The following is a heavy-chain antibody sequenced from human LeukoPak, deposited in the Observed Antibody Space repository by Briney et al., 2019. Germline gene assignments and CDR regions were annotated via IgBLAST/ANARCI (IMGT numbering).Heavy chain of an antibody. D-gene: IGHD3-10*01. CDR3: ARSGIKMVRGVIIKSPYHMDV. V-gene: IGHV3-21*01. CDR1: GFTFNTYS. CDR2: ISSSSSYI. J-gene: IGHJ6*03. Sequence: GGSLRLSCEASGFTFNTYSMNWVRQAPGKGLEWVSSISSSSSYIYYADSVKGRFTISRDDAKNSLSLQMNSLRAEDTAVYYCARSGIKMVRGVIIKSPYHMDVWGKGTTVTVSS.